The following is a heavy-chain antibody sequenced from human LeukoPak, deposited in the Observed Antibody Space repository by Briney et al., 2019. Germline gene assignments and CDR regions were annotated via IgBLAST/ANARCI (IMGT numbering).Heavy chain of an antibody. Sequence: GGSLRLSCAASGFTFSSYAMSWVRQAPGKGLEWVSSISAIGASTYYADSVKGRFTISRDNSKNTLLLKMNSLRAEDTALYYCAKHFGSGDYYNSFDDWGQGTPVSVTS. D-gene: IGHD3-10*01. CDR1: GFTFSSYA. V-gene: IGHV3-23*01. CDR2: ISAIGAST. CDR3: AKHFGSGDYYNSFDD. J-gene: IGHJ4*02.